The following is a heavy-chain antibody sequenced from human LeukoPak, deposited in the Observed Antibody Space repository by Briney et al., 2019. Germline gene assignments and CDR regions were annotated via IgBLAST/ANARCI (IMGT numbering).Heavy chain of an antibody. CDR1: GFTFTTYG. D-gene: IGHD1-26*01. J-gene: IGHJ2*01. CDR3: AKDRTVGASYWYFDL. CDR2: IWYDGSNK. Sequence: PGGSLRLSCAASGFTFTTYGMHWVRQAPGKGLEWVAIIWYDGSNKYYADSVKGRFTISRDNSKNTPFLHMNTLRAEDTAIYYCAKDRTVGASYWYFDLWGRGTLVTVSS. V-gene: IGHV3-33*06.